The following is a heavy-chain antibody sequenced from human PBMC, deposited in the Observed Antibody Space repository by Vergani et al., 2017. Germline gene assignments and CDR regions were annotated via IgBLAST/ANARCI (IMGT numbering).Heavy chain of an antibody. Sequence: QVQLLESGPGLLKPSETLSLTCSVPGYSITSGYYWGWIRQPPGRGLEWIGSIFHTGSAYYNPSLKSRVTVSVDTSMNQVSLKRNSVTAADTAVYYCVRTVALWFGETKDGGWFDPWGQGTLVTVTS. CDR2: IFHTGSA. CDR1: GYSITSGYY. CDR3: VRTVALWFGETKDGGWFDP. D-gene: IGHD3-10*01. V-gene: IGHV4-38-2*01. J-gene: IGHJ5*02.